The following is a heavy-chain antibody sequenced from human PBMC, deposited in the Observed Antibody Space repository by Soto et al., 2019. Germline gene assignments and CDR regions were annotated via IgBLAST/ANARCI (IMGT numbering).Heavy chain of an antibody. CDR3: ARGFWAAAGTRWFDP. V-gene: IGHV1-69*06. CDR2: IIPIFGTA. Sequence: SVKVSCKASGGTFSTYAINWVRQAPGQGLEWMGGIIPIFGTANYAHKFQGRVTITADKSTSKAYMELNSLRSEDTAVYYCARGFWAAAGTRWFDPWGQGTLVTVSS. CDR1: GGTFSTYA. J-gene: IGHJ5*02. D-gene: IGHD6-13*01.